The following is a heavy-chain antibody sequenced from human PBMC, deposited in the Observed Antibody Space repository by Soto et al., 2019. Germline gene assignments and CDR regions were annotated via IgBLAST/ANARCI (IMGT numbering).Heavy chain of an antibody. CDR1: GGTFSSYA. D-gene: IGHD6-19*01. CDR2: IIPIFGTA. CDR3: AREYSSGWPDYRYYYYGMDV. J-gene: IGHJ6*02. Sequence: SVKVSCKASGGTFSSYAISWVRQAPGQGLEWMGGIIPIFGTANYAQKFQGRVTITADESTSTAYMELSSLRSEDTAVYYCAREYSSGWPDYRYYYYGMDVWGQGTTVTVSS. V-gene: IGHV1-69*13.